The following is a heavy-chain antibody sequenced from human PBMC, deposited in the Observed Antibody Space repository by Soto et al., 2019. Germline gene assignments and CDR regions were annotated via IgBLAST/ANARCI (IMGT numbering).Heavy chain of an antibody. CDR1: GFTFRNYD. CDR2: ISAAGDP. D-gene: IGHD3-10*01. CDR3: ARTDREFYGLDV. V-gene: IGHV3-13*05. Sequence: EVQLVESGGGLVQPGGSLRLSCEASGFTFRNYDMHWVRQGTGKGLEWVSGISAAGDPDYADSVEGRFTISRENAQNSFFLHTHSLRVGDTAVYYCARTDREFYGLDVWGQETTVIVSS. J-gene: IGHJ6*02.